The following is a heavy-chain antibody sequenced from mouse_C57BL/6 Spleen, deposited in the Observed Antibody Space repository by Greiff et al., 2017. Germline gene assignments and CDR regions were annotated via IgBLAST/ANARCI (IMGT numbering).Heavy chain of an antibody. Sequence: EVQLQQSGPELVKPGASVKMSCKASGYTFTDYNMHWVKQSHGKSLEWIGYINPNNGGTSYNQKFKGKATLTVNKSSSTAYMGLRSLTSEDSAVXYCARWGTTVVGDYWGQGTTLTVSS. CDR2: INPNNGGT. D-gene: IGHD1-1*01. CDR3: ARWGTTVVGDY. CDR1: GYTFTDYN. J-gene: IGHJ2*01. V-gene: IGHV1-22*01.